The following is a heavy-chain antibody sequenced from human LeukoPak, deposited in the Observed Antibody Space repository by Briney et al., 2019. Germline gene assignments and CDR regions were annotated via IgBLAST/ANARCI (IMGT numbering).Heavy chain of an antibody. D-gene: IGHD1-26*01. CDR3: ATQSATSGSYYDYFDY. CDR1: GYTFTSYD. Sequence: GASVKVSCKASGYTFTSYDINWVRQATGQGLEWVGWMNPNSGNTGYAQKFQGRVTMTRNTSISTAYMELSSLRSEDTAVYYCATQSATSGSYYDYFDYWGQGTLVTVSS. J-gene: IGHJ4*02. V-gene: IGHV1-8*01. CDR2: MNPNSGNT.